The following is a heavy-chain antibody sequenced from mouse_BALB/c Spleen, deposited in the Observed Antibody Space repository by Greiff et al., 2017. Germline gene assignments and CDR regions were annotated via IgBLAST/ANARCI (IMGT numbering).Heavy chain of an antibody. J-gene: IGHJ3*01. CDR1: GYAFSSSW. V-gene: IGHV1-82*01. CDR3: ARSGDYGDGVAY. CDR2: IYLGDGDT. Sequence: QVQLQQSGPELVKPGASVKISCKASGYAFSSSWMNWVKQRPGQGLEWIGRIYLGDGDTNYNGKFKGKATLTADKSSSTAYMQLSSLTSVDSAVYFCARSGDYGDGVAYWGQGTLVTVSA. D-gene: IGHD2-4*01.